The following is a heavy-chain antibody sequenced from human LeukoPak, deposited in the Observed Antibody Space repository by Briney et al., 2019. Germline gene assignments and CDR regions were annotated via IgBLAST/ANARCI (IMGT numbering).Heavy chain of an antibody. CDR1: GLTFSNYA. J-gene: IGHJ6*03. V-gene: IGHV3-23*01. CDR3: AKRADGCSGVSCYYYYMDV. D-gene: IGHD2-15*01. CDR2: ISGVGDST. Sequence: TGGSLRLSCAASGLTFSNYAMNWVRQAPAKGLEWVSTISGVGDSTYYAESVKGRFTMSRDNSKNTVYLQMNSLRVEDTAIYYCAKRADGCSGVSCYYYYMDVWGKGTTVTVSS.